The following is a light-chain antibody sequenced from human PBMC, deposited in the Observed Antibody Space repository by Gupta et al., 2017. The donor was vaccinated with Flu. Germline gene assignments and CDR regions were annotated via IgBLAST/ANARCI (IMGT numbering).Light chain of an antibody. V-gene: IGKV3-15*01. CDR3: QQYNDWPLG. CDR2: GAS. Sequence: SPATLSVSPGDRAILSCRASQGISRSLAWYQQKPGQAPRLLIYGASIRPAGVPDRFSGSGYETDFTLTISSLQSEDFAVYYCQQYNDWPLGFGGGTKVEIK. J-gene: IGKJ4*01. CDR1: QGISRS.